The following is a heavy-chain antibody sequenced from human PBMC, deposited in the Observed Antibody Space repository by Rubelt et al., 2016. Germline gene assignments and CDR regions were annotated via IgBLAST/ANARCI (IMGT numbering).Heavy chain of an antibody. V-gene: IGHV4-31*03. D-gene: IGHD3-9*01. Sequence: QVQLQESGPGLVKPSQTLSLTCTVSGGSISGGGFYWRWIRQHPGEGLEWIGYVYYTGSTYYNQSLKSRVTILVDTSKNQFALKLSSVTAADMAVYYCARMTTHAIFIDYWGQGTLVTVSS. CDR3: ARMTTHAIFIDY. CDR2: VYYTGST. CDR1: GGSISGGGFY. J-gene: IGHJ4*02.